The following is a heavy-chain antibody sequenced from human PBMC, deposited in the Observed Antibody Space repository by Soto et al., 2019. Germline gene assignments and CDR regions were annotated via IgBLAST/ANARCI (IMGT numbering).Heavy chain of an antibody. CDR2: ISAYNGNA. CDR3: ARGFLEWLSPSFDY. V-gene: IGHV1-18*01. J-gene: IGHJ4*02. D-gene: IGHD3-3*01. CDR1: GYTFTSYG. Sequence: QVQLVQSGAEVKKPGASVKVSCKASGYTFTSYGISWVRQAPGQGPEWMGWISAYNGNANYAQKLQGRVTMTTDTCTSAAYMVLRRLRSDDTAVYYCARGFLEWLSPSFDYWGQGTLVTVSS.